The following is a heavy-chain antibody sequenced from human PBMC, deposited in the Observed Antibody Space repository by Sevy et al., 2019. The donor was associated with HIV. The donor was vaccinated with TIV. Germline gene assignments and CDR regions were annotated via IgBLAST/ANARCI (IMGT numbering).Heavy chain of an antibody. D-gene: IGHD3-3*01. J-gene: IGHJ5*02. V-gene: IGHV3-30-3*01. CDR1: GFTFSSYA. CDR3: AREGRAKSEDIYDFWSGYRYHNWFDP. Sequence: GGSLRLSCAASGFTFSSYAMHWVRQAPGKGLEWVAVISYDGSNKYYADSVKGRFTISRDNSKNTLYLQMNSLRAEDTAVYYCAREGRAKSEDIYDFWSGYRYHNWFDPWGQGTLVTVSS. CDR2: ISYDGSNK.